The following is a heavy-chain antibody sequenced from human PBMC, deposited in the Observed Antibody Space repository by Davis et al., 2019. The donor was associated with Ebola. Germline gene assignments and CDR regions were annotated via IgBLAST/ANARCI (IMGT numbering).Heavy chain of an antibody. CDR3: AGPIRGYSGTF. J-gene: IGHJ4*02. V-gene: IGHV3-74*01. CDR1: GFTFSSYW. CDR2: INTDGSFT. Sequence: PGGSLRLSCAASGFTFSSYWMHWVRQTPGKGLVWVSRINTDGSFTDYADSVKGRFTISRDNAKNSLYLQMNSLRAEDTAVYYCAGPIRGYSGTFWGQGTLVTVSS. D-gene: IGHD5-18*01.